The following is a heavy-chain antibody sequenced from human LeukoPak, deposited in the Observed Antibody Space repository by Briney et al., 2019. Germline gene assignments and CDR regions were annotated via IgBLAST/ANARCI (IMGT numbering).Heavy chain of an antibody. D-gene: IGHD3-3*01. CDR3: ARLDYDFWSGYFNWFDP. CDR1: GYRFTSYW. J-gene: IGHJ5*02. CDR2: IYPGDSDT. V-gene: IGHV5-51*01. Sequence: GESLKISCKGSGYRFTSYWLGWVRQMPGKGLEGMGIIYPGDSDTRYSPSFQGQVTISADKSISTAYLQWSSLKASDTAIYYCARLDYDFWSGYFNWFDPWGQGTLVTVSS.